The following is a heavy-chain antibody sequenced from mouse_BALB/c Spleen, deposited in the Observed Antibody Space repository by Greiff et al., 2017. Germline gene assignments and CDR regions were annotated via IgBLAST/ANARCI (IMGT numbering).Heavy chain of an antibody. Sequence: EVMLVESGGGLVKLGGSLKLSCAASGFTFSSYYMSWVRQTPEKRLELVAAINSNGGSTYYPDTVKGRFTISRDNAKNTLYLQMSSLKSEDTALYYCARLLDGNYYAMDYWGQGTSVTVSS. CDR1: GFTFSSYY. V-gene: IGHV5-6-2*01. D-gene: IGHD2-1*01. J-gene: IGHJ4*01. CDR3: ARLLDGNYYAMDY. CDR2: INSNGGST.